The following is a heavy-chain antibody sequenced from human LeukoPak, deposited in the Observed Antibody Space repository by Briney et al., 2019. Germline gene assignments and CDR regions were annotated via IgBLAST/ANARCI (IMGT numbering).Heavy chain of an antibody. Sequence: GASVKVSCKASGYTFTGYYMHWVRQAPGQGLEWMGWINPNSGGTNYAQKFQGRVTMTRDTSISTAYMELSRLRSDGTAVYYCARVSRRQYSSGHTLDYWGQGTLVTVSS. D-gene: IGHD6-19*01. CDR3: ARVSRRQYSSGHTLDY. CDR2: INPNSGGT. CDR1: GYTFTGYY. J-gene: IGHJ4*02. V-gene: IGHV1-2*02.